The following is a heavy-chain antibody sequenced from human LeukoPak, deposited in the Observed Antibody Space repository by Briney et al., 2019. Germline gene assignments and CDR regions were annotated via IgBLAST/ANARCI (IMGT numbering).Heavy chain of an antibody. Sequence: SQTLSLASTVYGGSISSGDYYWSWIRQPPGKGLEWIGYIYYSGSTYYNPSLKSRVTISVDTSKHQFSLKLSSVTAADTAVYYCARSLRLYHSSSWYIVGYWGQGTLVTVSS. CDR1: GGSISSGDYY. CDR3: ARSLRLYHSSSWYIVGY. V-gene: IGHV4-30-4*08. J-gene: IGHJ4*02. CDR2: IYYSGST. D-gene: IGHD6-13*01.